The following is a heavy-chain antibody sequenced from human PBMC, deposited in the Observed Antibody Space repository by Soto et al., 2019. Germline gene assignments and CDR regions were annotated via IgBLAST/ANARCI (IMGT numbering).Heavy chain of an antibody. J-gene: IGHJ5*02. V-gene: IGHV3-23*01. D-gene: IGHD2-2*01. CDR2: ISGSGGST. CDR3: ANGIRKGYCSGTSCYS. Sequence: GGSLILSCGASGFNFRGYAMSWVRQAPGKGLEWVSAISGSGGSTYYADSVKGRFTISRDNSKNTLYLQMNSLRAEDTAVYYCANGIRKGYCSGTSCYSWGQGTLVTVSS. CDR1: GFNFRGYA.